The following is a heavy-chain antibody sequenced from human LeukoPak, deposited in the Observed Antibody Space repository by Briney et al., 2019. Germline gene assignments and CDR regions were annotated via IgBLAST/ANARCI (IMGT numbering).Heavy chain of an antibody. CDR3: ARWYYYDSSGQTELFDY. V-gene: IGHV3-7*01. CDR1: GFTFSSYW. D-gene: IGHD3-22*01. Sequence: GGSLRLSCAASGFTFSSYWMSWVRQAPGKGLEWVANIKQDGSEKYYVDSVKGRFTISRDNAKNSLYLQMNSLRAEDTAVYYCARWYYYDSSGQTELFDYWGQGTLVTVSS. J-gene: IGHJ4*02. CDR2: IKQDGSEK.